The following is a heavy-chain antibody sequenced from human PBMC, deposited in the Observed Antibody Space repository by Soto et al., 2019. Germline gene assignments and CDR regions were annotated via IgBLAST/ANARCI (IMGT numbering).Heavy chain of an antibody. Sequence: SETLSLTCSFSGDSVTSHYLTWIRQSPEKGLEWIGYMHYTGISHYNPSHKSRLTISVDTSKNQSSLKLTSVTAADTAVYYCARLDFWSGSPVVDYWGQGTLVTVSS. D-gene: IGHD3-3*01. CDR2: MHYTGIS. J-gene: IGHJ4*02. CDR3: ARLDFWSGSPVVDY. CDR1: GDSVTSHY. V-gene: IGHV4-59*08.